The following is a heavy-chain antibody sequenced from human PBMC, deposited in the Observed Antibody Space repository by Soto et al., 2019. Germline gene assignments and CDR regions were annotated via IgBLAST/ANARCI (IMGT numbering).Heavy chain of an antibody. CDR2: IKQDGSEK. V-gene: IGHV3-7*01. CDR3: ARDRAYCGGDCYSAGGAFDI. CDR1: GFTFSSYW. D-gene: IGHD2-21*01. Sequence: GGSLRLSCAASGFTFSSYWMSWVRQAPGKGLEWVANIKQDGSEKYYVDSVKGRFTISRDNAKNSLYLQMNSLRAEDTAVYYCARDRAYCGGDCYSAGGAFDIWGQGTMVTVSS. J-gene: IGHJ3*02.